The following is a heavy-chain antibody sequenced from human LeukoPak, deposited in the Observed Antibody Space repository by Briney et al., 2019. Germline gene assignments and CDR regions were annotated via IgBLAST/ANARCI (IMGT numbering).Heavy chain of an antibody. Sequence: SVKVSCKTSGFTFTGYYIHWVRQAPGQGLEWMGRIIPILGIANYAQKFQGRVTITADKSTSTAYMELSSLRSEDTAVYYCARGKAGDTAMVLFDYWAREPWSPSPQ. D-gene: IGHD5-18*01. V-gene: IGHV1-69*04. CDR3: ARGKAGDTAMVLFDY. CDR1: GFTFTGYY. CDR2: IIPILGIA. J-gene: IGHJ4*02.